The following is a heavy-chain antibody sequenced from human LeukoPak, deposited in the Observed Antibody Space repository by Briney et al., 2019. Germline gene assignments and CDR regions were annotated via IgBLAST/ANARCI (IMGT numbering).Heavy chain of an antibody. V-gene: IGHV3-30*02. D-gene: IGHD1-26*01. CDR3: AKHHVGSGFDY. Sequence: PGGSLRLSCAASGFTFSSYGMHWVRQAPGKGLEWVAFIRCDGSNKYYADSVKGRFTISRDNSKNTLYLQMNSLRAEDTAVYYCAKHHVGSGFDYWGQGTLVTVSS. CDR2: IRCDGSNK. CDR1: GFTFSSYG. J-gene: IGHJ4*02.